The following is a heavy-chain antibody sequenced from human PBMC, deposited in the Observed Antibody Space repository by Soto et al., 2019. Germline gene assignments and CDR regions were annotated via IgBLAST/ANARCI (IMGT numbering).Heavy chain of an antibody. CDR3: ARGRDELLHDY. CDR2: INHSGST. Sequence: PSETLSLTCAVYGGSFSGYYWSWIRQPPGKGLEWIGEINHSGSTNYNPSLKSRVTISVDTSKNQFSLKLSSVTAADTAVYYCARGRDELLHDYWGQGTLVTVS. V-gene: IGHV4-34*01. J-gene: IGHJ4*02. D-gene: IGHD2-15*01. CDR1: GGSFSGYY.